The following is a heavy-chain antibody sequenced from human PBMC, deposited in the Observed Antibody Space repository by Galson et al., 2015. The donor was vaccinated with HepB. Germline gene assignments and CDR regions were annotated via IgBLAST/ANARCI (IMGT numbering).Heavy chain of an antibody. CDR2: MNPKSGNT. CDR1: GYTFDSYD. CDR3: ARGRFSGVPNTVYMDV. D-gene: IGHD3-3*01. J-gene: IGHJ6*03. Sequence: SVKVSCKASGYTFDSYDINWVRQATGQGLEWMGWMNPKSGNTGQAQKFQGRLTMSRDTSISTAFMELNRLRSDDTAVYFCARGRFSGVPNTVYMDVWGRGTTVSVFS. V-gene: IGHV1-8*01.